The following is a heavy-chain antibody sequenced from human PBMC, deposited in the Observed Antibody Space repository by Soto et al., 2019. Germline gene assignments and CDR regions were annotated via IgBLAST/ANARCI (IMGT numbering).Heavy chain of an antibody. D-gene: IGHD4-17*01. CDR1: GFSFSSYT. CDR2: IGTSSSYI. CDR3: ARDSVRDYLYYYYGMDV. J-gene: IGHJ6*02. V-gene: IGHV3-21*01. Sequence: GGSLRLSCAASGFSFSSYTMNWFRQAPGRGLEWVSSIGTSSSYIYYADSVKGRFTIPRDNAKNSLFLQMNSLRADDTAVYYCARDSVRDYLYYYYGMDVWGQGTTVTVSS.